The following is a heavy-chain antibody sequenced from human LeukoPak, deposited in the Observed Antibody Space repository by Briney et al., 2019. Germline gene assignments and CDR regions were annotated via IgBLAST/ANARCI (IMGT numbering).Heavy chain of an antibody. CDR2: IYYTGT. D-gene: IGHD7-27*01. V-gene: IGHV4-59*02. CDR1: GGSVSDYY. Sequence: SETLSLTCTVSGGSVSDYYWSWIRQSPGKGLEWIGYIYYTGTSYNPSLKSRVTISADTSKNRFSLNLSSVTAADTAVYYCASRRLGNDYWGQGTLVTVSS. CDR3: ASRRLGNDY. J-gene: IGHJ4*02.